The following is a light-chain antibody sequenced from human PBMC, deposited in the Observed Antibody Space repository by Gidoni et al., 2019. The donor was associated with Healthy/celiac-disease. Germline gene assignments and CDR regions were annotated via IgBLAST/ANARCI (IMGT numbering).Light chain of an antibody. CDR3: QQRSNWPLSNT. CDR2: DAS. CDR1: QSVSSY. Sequence: EIVLTQSPATLSLSPGERATLSCRASQSVSSYLAWYQQKPGQAPRLLIYDASKRATGIPARFSGSGSGTDFTLTISSLEPEDVAVYYCQQRSNWPLSNTFGQGTRLEIK. J-gene: IGKJ5*01. V-gene: IGKV3-11*01.